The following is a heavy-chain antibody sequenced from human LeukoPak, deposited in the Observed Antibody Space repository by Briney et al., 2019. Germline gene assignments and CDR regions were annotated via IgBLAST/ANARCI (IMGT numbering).Heavy chain of an antibody. Sequence: SETLPLTCTVSGYSISSGYYWGWIRQPPGKGLEWIGSIYHSGSTYYNPSLKSRVTISVDTSKNQLSLKLSSVTAADTAVYYCARDSSAYAYYDSSGSYDYWGQGTLVTVSS. V-gene: IGHV4-38-2*02. J-gene: IGHJ4*02. CDR1: GYSISSGYY. CDR3: ARDSSAYAYYDSSGSYDY. D-gene: IGHD3-22*01. CDR2: IYHSGST.